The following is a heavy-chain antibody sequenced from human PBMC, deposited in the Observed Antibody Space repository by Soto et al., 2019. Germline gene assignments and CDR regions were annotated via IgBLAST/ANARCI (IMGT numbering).Heavy chain of an antibody. Sequence: GGSLRLSCAASGFTFSSYSMNWVRQAPGKGLEWVSSISSSSSYIYYADSVKGRFTISRDNAKNSLYLQMNSLRAEDTAVYYCARPGYRAYYYYGMDVWGQGTTVTVSS. D-gene: IGHD5-18*01. CDR3: ARPGYRAYYYYGMDV. J-gene: IGHJ6*02. CDR1: GFTFSSYS. CDR2: ISSSSSYI. V-gene: IGHV3-21*01.